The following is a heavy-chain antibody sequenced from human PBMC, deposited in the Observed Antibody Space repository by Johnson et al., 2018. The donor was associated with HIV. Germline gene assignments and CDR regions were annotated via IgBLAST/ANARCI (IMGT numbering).Heavy chain of an antibody. D-gene: IGHD4-23*01. CDR1: GFTFKDYY. V-gene: IGHV3-11*04. J-gene: IGHJ3*02. CDR3: AKARSLLDYGGFDAFDI. CDR2: ISSSGTTK. Sequence: QVQLVESGGGLVKPGGSLRLSCAASGFTFKDYYMNWVRQTPGKGLEWVAHISSSGTTKYYADSVKGRFTISRDNTKKSLYLEMNSLRVDDTAIYYCAKARSLLDYGGFDAFDIWGQGTLVIVSS.